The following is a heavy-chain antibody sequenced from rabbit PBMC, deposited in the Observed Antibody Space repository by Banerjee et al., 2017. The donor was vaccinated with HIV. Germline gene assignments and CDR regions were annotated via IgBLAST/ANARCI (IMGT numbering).Heavy chain of an antibody. D-gene: IGHD4-1*01. CDR3: ARDLAGVIGWNLNL. V-gene: IGHV1S40*01. CDR2: IDTGSSGRT. Sequence: QSLEESGGDLVKPGASLTLTCKASGFSFSSGYDMCWVRQAPGKGLEWIACIDTGSSGRTYYASWAKGRFTISKTSSTTVTLQMTSLTAADTATYFCARDLAGVIGWNLNLWGPGTLVTVS. CDR1: GFSFSSGYD. J-gene: IGHJ4*01.